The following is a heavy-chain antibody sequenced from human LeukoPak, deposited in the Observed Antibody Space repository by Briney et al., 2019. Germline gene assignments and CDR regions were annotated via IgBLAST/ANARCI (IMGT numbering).Heavy chain of an antibody. CDR2: ISYDGSNK. D-gene: IGHD2-2*01. Sequence: GGSLRLSCAASGFTFSSYAMHWVRQAPGKGLEWVAVISYDGSNKYYADSVKGRFTISRDNSKNTLYLQMNSLRAEDTAVYYCANGYCSSTSCRVDYWGQGTLDTVSS. V-gene: IGHV3-30*01. J-gene: IGHJ4*02. CDR3: ANGYCSSTSCRVDY. CDR1: GFTFSSYA.